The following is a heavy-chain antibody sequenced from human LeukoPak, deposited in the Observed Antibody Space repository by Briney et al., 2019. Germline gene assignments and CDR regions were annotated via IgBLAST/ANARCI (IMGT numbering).Heavy chain of an antibody. Sequence: SGGSLRLSCAVSGFTFSSYSMSWVRQAPGKGLEWVSSISSSGTYKYYADSVKGRFTISRDNAKNSLYLQMNSLRAEDTAVYYCAKGKDSVAGATNDYWGQGTLVTVSS. CDR1: GFTFSSYS. CDR2: ISSSGTYK. CDR3: AKGKDSVAGATNDY. D-gene: IGHD6-19*01. V-gene: IGHV3-21*01. J-gene: IGHJ4*02.